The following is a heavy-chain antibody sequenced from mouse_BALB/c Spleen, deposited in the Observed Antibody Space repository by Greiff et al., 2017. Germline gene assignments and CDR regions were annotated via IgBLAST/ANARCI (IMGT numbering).Heavy chain of an antibody. Sequence: EVHLVESGGGLVQPGGSLKLSCAASGFAFSSYDMSWVRQTPEKRLEWVAYISSGGGSTYYPDTVKGRFTISRDNAKNTLYLQMSSLKSEDTAMYYCARHGNFDYWGQGTTLTVSS. CDR2: ISSGGGST. CDR1: GFAFSSYD. J-gene: IGHJ2*01. V-gene: IGHV5-12-1*01. CDR3: ARHGNFDY.